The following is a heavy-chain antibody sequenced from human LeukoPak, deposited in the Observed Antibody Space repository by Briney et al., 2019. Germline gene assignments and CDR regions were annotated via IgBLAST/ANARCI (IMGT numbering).Heavy chain of an antibody. D-gene: IGHD1-26*01. Sequence: PSETLSLTCTVSGGSISGYYWSWIRQPAGKGLEWIGRIYTSGSTNYNPSLKSRVTISVDTSKNQFSLKLSSVTAADTAVYYCARDRPVGATESAFDIWGQGTMVTVSS. CDR3: ARDRPVGATESAFDI. J-gene: IGHJ3*02. CDR1: GGSISGYY. V-gene: IGHV4-4*07. CDR2: IYTSGST.